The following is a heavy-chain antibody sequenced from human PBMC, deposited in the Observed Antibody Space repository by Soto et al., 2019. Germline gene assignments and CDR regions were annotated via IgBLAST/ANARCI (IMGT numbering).Heavy chain of an antibody. J-gene: IGHJ5*02. CDR3: ARGIMITFGGVTHWFDP. V-gene: IGHV1-3*01. CDR1: GYTFTSYA. CDR2: INAGNGNT. Sequence: ASVKVSCKASGYTFTSYAIHWVRQAPGQRLEWMGWINAGNGNTKYSQKFQGRVTITRDTSASTAYMELSSVTAADTAVYYCARGIMITFGGVTHWFDPWGQGTLVTVSS. D-gene: IGHD3-16*01.